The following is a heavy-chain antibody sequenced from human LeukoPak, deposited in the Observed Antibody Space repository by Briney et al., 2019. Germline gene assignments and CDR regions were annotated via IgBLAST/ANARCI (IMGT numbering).Heavy chain of an antibody. J-gene: IGHJ6*03. CDR3: ARESLGPLYYYMDV. CDR1: GGTFISYA. V-gene: IGHV1-69*05. CDR2: IIPIFGTA. Sequence: GASVKVSCKASGGTFISYAISWVRQAPGQGLEWMGRIIPIFGTANYAQKFQGRVTITTDESTSTAYMELSSLRSEDTAVYYCARESLGPLYYYMDVWGKGTTVTVSS.